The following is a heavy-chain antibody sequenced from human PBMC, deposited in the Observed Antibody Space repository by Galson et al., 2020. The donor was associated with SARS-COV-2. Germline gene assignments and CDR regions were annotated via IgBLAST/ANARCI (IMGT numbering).Heavy chain of an antibody. V-gene: IGHV4-34*01. CDR1: GGSFSGYY. J-gene: IGHJ6*02. CDR2: INHSGST. Sequence: SETLSLTCAVYGGSFSGYYWSWIRQPPGKGLEWIGEINHSGSTNYNPSLKSRVTISVDTSKNQFSLKLSSVTAADTAVYYCARGRVGVAMIVVVTPYYYYGMDVWGQGTTVTVSS. D-gene: IGHD3-22*01. CDR3: ARGRVGVAMIVVVTPYYYYGMDV.